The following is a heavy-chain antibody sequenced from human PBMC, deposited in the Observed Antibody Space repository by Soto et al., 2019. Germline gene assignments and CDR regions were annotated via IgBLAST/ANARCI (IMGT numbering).Heavy chain of an antibody. CDR3: ANDFDFWSGFPPYGMDV. V-gene: IGHV3-23*01. Sequence: PGGSLRLSCAASGFTFNNYAMSWVRQAPGKGLEWVSGISGSGGSTYYADSVKGRFTISRDNSKNTLYLQMNGLRAEDTAVFYCANDFDFWSGFPPYGMDVWGQGTTVTVSS. CDR2: ISGSGGST. CDR1: GFTFNNYA. J-gene: IGHJ6*02. D-gene: IGHD3-3*01.